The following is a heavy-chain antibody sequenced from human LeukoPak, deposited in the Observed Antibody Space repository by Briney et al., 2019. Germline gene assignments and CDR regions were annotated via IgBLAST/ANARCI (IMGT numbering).Heavy chain of an antibody. Sequence: SETLSLTCTVSGGSISSYYWSWIRQPPGKGLEWIGYIYYSGSTNYNPSLKSRVTISVDTSKNQFSLKLSSVTAADTAVYYCARGSSYDILTLMDVWGQGTTVTVSS. J-gene: IGHJ6*02. CDR1: GGSISSYY. D-gene: IGHD3-9*01. V-gene: IGHV4-59*01. CDR2: IYYSGST. CDR3: ARGSSYDILTLMDV.